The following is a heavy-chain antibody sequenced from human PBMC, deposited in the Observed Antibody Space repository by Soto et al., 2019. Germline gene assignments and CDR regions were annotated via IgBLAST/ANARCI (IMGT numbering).Heavy chain of an antibody. V-gene: IGHV4-31*03. D-gene: IGHD5-12*01. CDR3: ASGLGYKA. CDR1: GDSVSSSSYY. CDR2: IHHSGTT. Sequence: PSETLSLTCTVSGDSVSSSSYYWSWIRQHPGKGPKWIGYIHHSGTTYYNPSLKSRITLSVDTSKNQFSLRLSSVTAADTAVYYCASGLGYKAWGQGTLVTVSS. J-gene: IGHJ5*02.